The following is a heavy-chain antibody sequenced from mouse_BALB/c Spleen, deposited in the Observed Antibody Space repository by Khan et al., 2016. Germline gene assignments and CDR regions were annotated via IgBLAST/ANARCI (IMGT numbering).Heavy chain of an antibody. J-gene: IGHJ4*01. V-gene: IGHV14-3*02. Sequence: EVQLQESGAELVKPGASVKLSCTASGFNIKDTYMHWVKQRPEQGLEWIGRIDPANGNTKYDPKFQGKATITADTSANTAYLQRSSLTSEDTAVYYCARSDYAMDYWSQGTSVTVSS. CDR3: ARSDYAMDY. CDR1: GFNIKDTY. CDR2: IDPANGNT.